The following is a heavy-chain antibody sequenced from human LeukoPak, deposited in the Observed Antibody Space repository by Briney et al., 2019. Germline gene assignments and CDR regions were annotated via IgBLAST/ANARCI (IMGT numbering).Heavy chain of an antibody. J-gene: IGHJ4*02. CDR3: ARESYDFWSGYPIDY. D-gene: IGHD3-3*01. CDR2: INPNSGGT. V-gene: IGHV1-2*06. Sequence: ASVKVSCKASGYTFTGYYMHWVRQAPGQGLEWMGRINPNSGGTNYAQKFRGRVTMTRDTSISTAYMELSRLRSDDTAVYYCARESYDFWSGYPIDYWGQGTLVTVSS. CDR1: GYTFTGYY.